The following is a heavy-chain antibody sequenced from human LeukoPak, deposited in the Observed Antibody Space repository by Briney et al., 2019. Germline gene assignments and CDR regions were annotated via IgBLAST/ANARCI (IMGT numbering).Heavy chain of an antibody. CDR3: ARGEIEALFFSSGYSSGWSTYYMDV. J-gene: IGHJ6*03. D-gene: IGHD6-19*01. Sequence: ASVKVPCKASGYTFTSYDINWVRQATGQGLEWMGWMNPNSGNTGYAQKFQGRVTIARNTSISTAYMELSSLRSEDTAVYYCARGEIEALFFSSGYSSGWSTYYMDVWGKGTTVTVSS. CDR2: MNPNSGNT. CDR1: GYTFTSYD. V-gene: IGHV1-8*03.